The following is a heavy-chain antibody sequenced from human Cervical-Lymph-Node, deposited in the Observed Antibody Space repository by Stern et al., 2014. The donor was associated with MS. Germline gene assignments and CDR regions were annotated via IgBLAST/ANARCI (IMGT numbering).Heavy chain of an antibody. CDR1: GSTVNSNY. D-gene: IGHD5-24*01. V-gene: IGHV3-66*01. J-gene: IGHJ5*02. CDR2: FYSCIST. CDR3: TREMAARRLDP. Sequence: EVQLEESGGTLVQPGGSLRLSCAASGSTVNSNYMTWVRQAPGKGLEWVSIFYSCISTYYAESVKGRFSFSIDNSKNTLFLHMNNLRVEDTAMYYCTREMAARRLDPWGQGTLVIVSA.